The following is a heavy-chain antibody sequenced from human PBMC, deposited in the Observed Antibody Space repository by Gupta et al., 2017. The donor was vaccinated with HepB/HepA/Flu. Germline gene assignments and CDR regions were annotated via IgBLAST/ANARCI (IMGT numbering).Heavy chain of an antibody. CDR1: GFTFSSYG. D-gene: IGHD5-12*01. V-gene: IGHV3-30*18. CDR3: AKDRSDYVYSGYDPDY. J-gene: IGHJ4*02. CDR2: ISYDGSDK. Sequence: QVQLVESGGGVVQPGRSLRLSCAASGFTFSSYGMHWVRQAPGKGLEWVAVISYDGSDKYYADSVKGRFAISRDNSKNTLYLQMNSLRAEETAVYYCAKDRSDYVYSGYDPDYWGQGTLVTVSS.